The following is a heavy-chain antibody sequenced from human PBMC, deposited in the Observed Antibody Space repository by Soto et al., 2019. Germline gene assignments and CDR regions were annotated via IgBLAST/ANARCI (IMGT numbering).Heavy chain of an antibody. CDR2: ISAYNGNT. CDR3: ARGGGWGYRDYYDAFDI. J-gene: IGHJ3*02. CDR1: GYTFTSYG. D-gene: IGHD4-17*01. Sequence: ASVKVSCKGSGYTFTSYGISWVRQAPGQGLEWMGWISAYNGNTNYAQKLQGRVTMTTDTSTSTAYMELRSLRSDDTAVYYCARGGGWGYRDYYDAFDIWGQGTMVTVSS. V-gene: IGHV1-18*01.